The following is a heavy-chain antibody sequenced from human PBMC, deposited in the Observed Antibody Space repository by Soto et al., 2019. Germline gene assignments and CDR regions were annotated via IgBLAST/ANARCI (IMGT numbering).Heavy chain of an antibody. CDR3: ARDQKVDSSGYLWNDAFDI. D-gene: IGHD3-22*01. CDR1: GGSISSGGYY. V-gene: IGHV4-31*03. Sequence: TSETLSLTCTVSGGSISSGGYYWSWIRQHPGKGLEWIGYIYYSGSTYYNPSLKSRVTISVDTSKNQFSLKLSSVTAADTAVYYCARDQKVDSSGYLWNDAFDIWGQGTMVTVSS. CDR2: IYYSGST. J-gene: IGHJ3*02.